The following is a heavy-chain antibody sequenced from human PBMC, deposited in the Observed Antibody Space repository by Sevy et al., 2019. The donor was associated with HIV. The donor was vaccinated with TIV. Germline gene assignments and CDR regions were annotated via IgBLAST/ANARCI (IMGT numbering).Heavy chain of an antibody. CDR3: ANGYNYYYYGMDV. D-gene: IGHD5-12*01. CDR2: IYSDGRT. V-gene: IGHV3-66*01. Sequence: GGSLRLSCAASGLSVSDNYMNWVRQAPGKGLELVSVIYSDGRTYYPDSVKGRFSISRDNSKNTLYLQMNSLRAEDTAVYYCANGYNYYYYGMDVWGQGTTVTVSS. CDR1: GLSVSDNY. J-gene: IGHJ6*02.